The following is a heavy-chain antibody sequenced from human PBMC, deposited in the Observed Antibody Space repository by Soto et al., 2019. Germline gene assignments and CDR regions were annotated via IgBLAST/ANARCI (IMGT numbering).Heavy chain of an antibody. CDR3: ARDGVVGATQGDNYYYGMDV. CDR1: GGTFSSYA. V-gene: IGHV1-69*13. D-gene: IGHD1-26*01. CDR2: IIPIFGTA. Sequence: ASVKVSCKASGGTFSSYAISWVRQAPGQGLEWMGGIIPIFGTANYAQKFQGRVTITADESTSTAYMELSSLRSEDTAVYYCARDGVVGATQGDNYYYGMDVWGQGTTVTVS. J-gene: IGHJ6*02.